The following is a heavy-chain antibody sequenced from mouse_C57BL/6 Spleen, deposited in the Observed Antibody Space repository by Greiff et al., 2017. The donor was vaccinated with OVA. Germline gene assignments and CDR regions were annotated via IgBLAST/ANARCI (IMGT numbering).Heavy chain of an antibody. D-gene: IGHD2-4*01. J-gene: IGHJ2*01. CDR1: GYTFTDYY. V-gene: IGHV1-19*01. CDR2: INPYNGGT. CDR3: ARGVYYDYDGCFDD. Sequence: VQLQQSGPVLVKPGASVKMSCKASGYTFTDYYMNWVKQSHGKSLEWIGVINPYNGGTSYNQKFKGKATLTVDKSSSTAYMELNSLTSEDSAVYYCARGVYYDYDGCFDDWGKGTTLTVSS.